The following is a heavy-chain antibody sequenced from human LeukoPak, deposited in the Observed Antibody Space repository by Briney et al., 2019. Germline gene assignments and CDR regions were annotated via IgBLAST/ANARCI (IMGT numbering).Heavy chain of an antibody. D-gene: IGHD6-13*01. V-gene: IGHV4-59*08. CDR3: ARQAAAGTGY. CDR2: IYYSGST. Sequence: SETLSLTCTVSGGSISNYYWSWVRQPPGKGLEWIAYIYYSGSTSYNPSLKSRVTISIDTSKNQFSLKLTSVTAADTAVYYCARQAAAGTGYWGQGTLVTVSS. CDR1: GGSISNYY. J-gene: IGHJ4*02.